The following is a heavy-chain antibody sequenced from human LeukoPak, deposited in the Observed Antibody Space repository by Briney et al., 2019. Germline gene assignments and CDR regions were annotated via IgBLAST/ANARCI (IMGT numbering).Heavy chain of an antibody. CDR3: ARHIGSSWYRDYFDY. J-gene: IGHJ4*02. D-gene: IGHD6-13*01. CDR1: GISFTNYW. V-gene: IGHV5-51*01. Sequence: GESLKISCKGSGISFTNYWIGWVRQMPGIGLEWMGIIYPGDSDTRYSPSFQGQVTFSADKSITTAYLQWTSLKASDTAMYYCARHIGSSWYRDYFDYWGQGTLVTVSS. CDR2: IYPGDSDT.